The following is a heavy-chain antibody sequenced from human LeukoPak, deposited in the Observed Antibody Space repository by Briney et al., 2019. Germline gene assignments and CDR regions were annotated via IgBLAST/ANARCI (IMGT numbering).Heavy chain of an antibody. V-gene: IGHV4-59*01. CDR1: GGSISSYY. D-gene: IGHD5-24*01. CDR2: IYNSGST. Sequence: PSETLSLTCTVSGGSISSYYWSWIRQPPGKGLGWIGYIYNSGSTNHNPSLRSRVTISVDTSKNQFSLKLSSVTAADTAVYYCAKSRRPRRWPDSFDPWGQGTLVTVSS. J-gene: IGHJ5*02. CDR3: AKSRRPRRWPDSFDP.